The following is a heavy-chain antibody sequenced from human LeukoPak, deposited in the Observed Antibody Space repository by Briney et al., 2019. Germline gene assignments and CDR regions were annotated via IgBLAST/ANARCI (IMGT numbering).Heavy chain of an antibody. CDR3: AGGYSYGYGYYFDY. V-gene: IGHV1-2*02. D-gene: IGHD5-18*01. CDR1: GYTFTGYY. Sequence: SVKVSCKASGYTFTGYYMHWVRQAPGQGLEWMGWINPNSGGTNYAQKFQGRVTMTRDTSVSTAYMELSRLRSDDTAVYYCAGGYSYGYGYYFDYWGQGTLVTVSS. CDR2: INPNSGGT. J-gene: IGHJ4*02.